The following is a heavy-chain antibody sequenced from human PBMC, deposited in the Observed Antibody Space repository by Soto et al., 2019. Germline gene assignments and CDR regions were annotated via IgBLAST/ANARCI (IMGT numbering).Heavy chain of an antibody. Sequence: QVHLVQSGAEVKKPGSSVKVSCKTSGGTFSDLAFSWVRQAPRQGLEWVGGIIPLFGTPNYTREFQGRVSISADESSNTVYMESRSLRSEDTAVYYCASERVAEMATGGYFDNWGQGTLVTVSS. CDR3: ASERVAEMATGGYFDN. CDR2: IIPLFGTP. D-gene: IGHD5-12*01. J-gene: IGHJ4*02. V-gene: IGHV1-69*01. CDR1: GGTFSDLA.